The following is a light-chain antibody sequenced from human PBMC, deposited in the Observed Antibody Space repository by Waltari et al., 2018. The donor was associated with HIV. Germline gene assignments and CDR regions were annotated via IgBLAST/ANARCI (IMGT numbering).Light chain of an antibody. V-gene: IGLV3-19*01. CDR3: NSRDSSGNHVV. J-gene: IGLJ2*01. CDR2: GKN. Sequence: SSQLTQAPAVSVALGQTVRIRCEGDSMRSYYASWHQQEPRQAPVLVIFGKNDRPTGIPDRFSDSDSGNTASLTITGAQAEDEADYYCNSRDSSGNHVVFGGGTKLTVL. CDR1: SMRSYY.